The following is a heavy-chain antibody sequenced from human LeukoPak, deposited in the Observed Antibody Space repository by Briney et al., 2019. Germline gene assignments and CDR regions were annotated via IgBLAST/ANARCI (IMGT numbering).Heavy chain of an antibody. CDR2: INHSGST. CDR3: ARESPWDPPNYYYMDV. V-gene: IGHV4-34*01. CDR1: GGSFSGYY. Sequence: KPSETLSLTCAVYGGSFSGYYWSWIRQPPGKGLEWIGEINHSGSTNYNPSLKSRVTISVDTSKNQFSLKLSSVTAADTAVYYCARESPWDPPNYYYMDVWGKGTTVTISS. J-gene: IGHJ6*03. D-gene: IGHD1-26*01.